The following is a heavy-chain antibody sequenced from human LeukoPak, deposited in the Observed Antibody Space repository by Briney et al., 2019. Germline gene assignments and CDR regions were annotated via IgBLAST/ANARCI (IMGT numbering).Heavy chain of an antibody. CDR3: AKDLCHYYGSGSYYIPRGFDY. J-gene: IGHJ4*02. V-gene: IGHV3-23*01. CDR2: ISGSGGST. D-gene: IGHD3-10*01. Sequence: PGGSLRLSCAASGFTFSSYAMSWVRQAPGKGLEWVSAISGSGGSTYYADSVKGRFTISRDNSKNTLYLQMNSLRAEDTAVYYCAKDLCHYYGSGSYYIPRGFDYWGQGTLVTVSS. CDR1: GFTFSSYA.